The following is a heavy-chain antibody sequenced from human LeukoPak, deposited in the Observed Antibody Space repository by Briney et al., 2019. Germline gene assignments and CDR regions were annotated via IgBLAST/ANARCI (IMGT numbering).Heavy chain of an antibody. CDR1: GGSISGYY. Sequence: PSETLSLTCTVSGGSISGYYWTWIRQSPGKGLEWVGHINYSGSTNYNPSLNSRGTISVDTSKNQFSLKLNSVTAADTAVYYCARRVSGSGFGESNWFDPWGQGTLVTVSS. J-gene: IGHJ5*02. CDR2: INYSGST. V-gene: IGHV4-59*08. CDR3: ARRVSGSGFGESNWFDP. D-gene: IGHD3-10*01.